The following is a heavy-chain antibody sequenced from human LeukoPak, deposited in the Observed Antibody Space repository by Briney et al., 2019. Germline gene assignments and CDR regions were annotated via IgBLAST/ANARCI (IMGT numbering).Heavy chain of an antibody. CDR1: GGSISSYY. J-gene: IGHJ3*02. CDR3: ARDTAVVVAAPGDAFDI. Sequence: SETLSLTCTVSGGSISSYYWSWIRQPAGKGLEWIGRIYTSGSTNYNPSLKSRVTMSVDTSKNQFSLKLSSVTAADTAVYYCARDTAVVVAAPGDAFDIWGQGTMVTVSS. CDR2: IYTSGST. V-gene: IGHV4-4*07. D-gene: IGHD2-15*01.